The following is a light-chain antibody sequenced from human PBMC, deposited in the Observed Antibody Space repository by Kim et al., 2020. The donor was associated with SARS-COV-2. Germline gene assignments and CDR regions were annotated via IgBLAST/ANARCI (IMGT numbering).Light chain of an antibody. CDR2: GAS. J-gene: IGKJ2*01. Sequence: ASVGDRVTIICRASQSINTYLVWYQQKPGKAPNLLIYGASSLQSGVPPRFSGSGSGTDFTLTISSLQPEDFATYYCQQSYSSPPTFGQGTKLEI. CDR3: QQSYSSPPT. V-gene: IGKV1-39*01. CDR1: QSINTY.